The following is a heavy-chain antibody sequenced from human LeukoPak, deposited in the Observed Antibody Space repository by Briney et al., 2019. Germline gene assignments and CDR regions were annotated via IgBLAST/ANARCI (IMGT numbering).Heavy chain of an antibody. V-gene: IGHV3-30*18. J-gene: IGHJ6*02. CDR3: AKDLGDSSGYYSAYYYYGMDV. CDR2: ISYDGSNK. Sequence: GGSLRLSCAASGFTFSSYGMHWVRQAPGKGLEWVAVISYDGSNKYYADSVKGRFTISRDNSKNTLYLQMSSLRAEDTAVYYCAKDLGDSSGYYSAYYYYGMDVWGQGTTVTVSS. CDR1: GFTFSSYG. D-gene: IGHD3-22*01.